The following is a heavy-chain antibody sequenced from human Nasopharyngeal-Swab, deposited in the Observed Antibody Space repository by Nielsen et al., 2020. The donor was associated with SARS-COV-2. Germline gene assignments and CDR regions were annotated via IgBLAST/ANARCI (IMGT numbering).Heavy chain of an antibody. D-gene: IGHD2-8*01. J-gene: IGHJ5*02. CDR1: GFLFNTYR. Sequence: GESLKISCVASGFLFNTYRMNWVRQAPGKGLEWVSSISGNSNYIDYEDSVKGRFTISRDNARNSLYLQMNSLRAEDTAVYYCARDGQSRTNWFDPWGQGTVVTVSS. CDR2: ISGNSNYI. V-gene: IGHV3-21*01. CDR3: ARDGQSRTNWFDP.